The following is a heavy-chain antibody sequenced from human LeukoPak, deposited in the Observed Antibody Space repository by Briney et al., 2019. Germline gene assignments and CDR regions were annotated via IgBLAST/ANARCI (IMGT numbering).Heavy chain of an antibody. V-gene: IGHV3-23*01. CDR2: VTASASNT. J-gene: IGHJ6*02. CDR1: GFTFSSYA. CDR3: AKGDYYGSGSTFKNGMDV. D-gene: IGHD3-10*01. Sequence: GGSLRLSCAASGFTFSSYAMSWVRQAPGKGLEWVSAVTASASNTYYADSVKGRFTISRDNSKNTLYLQVNSLRAEDTAVYYCAKGDYYGSGSTFKNGMDVWGQGTTVTVSS.